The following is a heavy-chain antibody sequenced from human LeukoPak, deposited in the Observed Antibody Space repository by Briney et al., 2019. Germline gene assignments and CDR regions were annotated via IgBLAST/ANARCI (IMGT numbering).Heavy chain of an antibody. CDR1: AGSISAYY. D-gene: IGHD2-2*01. CDR2: LHSSGST. CDR3: AREYSSSRYLDY. J-gene: IGHJ4*02. Sequence: PSETLSLTCTVSAGSISAYYWSWIRQPAGKGLEWIGRLHSSGSTNYSPSLQSRVTMSVDTSKNQFSLNLSSITAADTAVYFCAREYSSSRYLDYWGQGILVTVSS. V-gene: IGHV4-4*07.